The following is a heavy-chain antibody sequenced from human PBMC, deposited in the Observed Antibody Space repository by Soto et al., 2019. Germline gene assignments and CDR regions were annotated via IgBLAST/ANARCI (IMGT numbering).Heavy chain of an antibody. CDR3: ARASYSSWFSTPPIG. V-gene: IGHV4-4*02. J-gene: IGHJ4*02. Sequence: SETLSLTCAVSSGSISSSNWWSWVRQPPGKGLEWIGEIYHSGSTNYNPSLKSRVTISVDKSKNQFSLKLSSVTAADTAVYYCARASYSSWFSTPPIGWGQGTLVTVSS. CDR1: SGSISSSNW. CDR2: IYHSGST. D-gene: IGHD6-13*01.